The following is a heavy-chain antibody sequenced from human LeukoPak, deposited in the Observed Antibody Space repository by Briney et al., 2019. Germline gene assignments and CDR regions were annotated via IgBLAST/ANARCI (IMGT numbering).Heavy chain of an antibody. J-gene: IGHJ3*02. Sequence: PSGTLSLTCAVSGDSISSNYCWRWVRQFPGKGLEWIGSIYDSGSTYYNPSLKSRVTISVDTCKNQFSLKLNSVTAADTAVYHCARHCCSGPAKRVFDIWGQGTMVTVSS. D-gene: IGHD2-15*01. CDR2: IYDSGST. CDR1: GDSISSNYC. V-gene: IGHV4-39*01. CDR3: ARHCCSGPAKRVFDI.